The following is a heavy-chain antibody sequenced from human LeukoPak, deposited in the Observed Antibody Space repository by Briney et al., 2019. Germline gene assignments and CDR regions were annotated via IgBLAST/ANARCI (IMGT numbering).Heavy chain of an antibody. CDR2: ISSSGSGDNT. Sequence: GGSLRLSCAASGVTLSTYAMSWARQAPGKGLEWVSGISSSGSGDNTYYADSVKGRFSTSRDNSKNTLYLQMNSLRVEDTAIYYCAKDEKVPPASRRYYDMDVWGQGTTVTVSS. J-gene: IGHJ6*02. V-gene: IGHV3-23*01. CDR3: AKDEKVPPASRRYYDMDV. CDR1: GVTLSTYA. D-gene: IGHD2-2*01.